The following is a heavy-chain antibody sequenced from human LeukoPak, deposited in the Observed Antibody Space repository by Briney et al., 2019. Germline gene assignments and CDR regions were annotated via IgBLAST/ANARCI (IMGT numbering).Heavy chain of an antibody. CDR2: ISGSGGST. Sequence: GSLRLSCAASGFTFSSYAMSWVRQAPGKGLEWVSAISGSGGSTYYADSVKGRFTISRDNSKNTLYLQMNSLRAEDTAVYYCAKTLSHYGSGSYYGRYLDYCGQGTLVTVSS. D-gene: IGHD3-10*01. J-gene: IGHJ4*02. V-gene: IGHV3-23*01. CDR1: GFTFSSYA. CDR3: AKTLSHYGSGSYYGRYLDY.